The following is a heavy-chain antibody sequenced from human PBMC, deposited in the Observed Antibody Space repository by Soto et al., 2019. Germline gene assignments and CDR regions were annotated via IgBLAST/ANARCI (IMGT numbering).Heavy chain of an antibody. CDR1: GFTFSSYG. CDR2: IWYDGSNK. J-gene: IGHJ2*01. CDR3: ARVWSTVTPWYCDL. Sequence: QVQLVESGGGVVQPGRSLRLSCAESGFTFSSYGMHWVRQAPGKGLEWVEVIWYDGSNKYYADSVKGRFTISRDNSKNTLDLQMNSLRAEDTAVYYCARVWSTVTPWYCDLWGRGTLVTVSA. V-gene: IGHV3-33*01. D-gene: IGHD4-17*01.